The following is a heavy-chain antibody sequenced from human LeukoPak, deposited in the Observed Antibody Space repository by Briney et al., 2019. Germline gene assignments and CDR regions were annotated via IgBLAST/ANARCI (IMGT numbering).Heavy chain of an antibody. D-gene: IGHD1-14*01. CDR2: ISSSSYI. Sequence: GGSLRLSCAASGFTFSSYSMNWVRQAPGKGLECVSYISSSSYIYYADSVKGRFTISRDNAKNSLYLQMNSLRAEDTAVYYCARGTCYRSPYYMDVWGKGTTVTVSS. CDR3: ARGTCYRSPYYMDV. CDR1: GFTFSSYS. V-gene: IGHV3-21*01. J-gene: IGHJ6*03.